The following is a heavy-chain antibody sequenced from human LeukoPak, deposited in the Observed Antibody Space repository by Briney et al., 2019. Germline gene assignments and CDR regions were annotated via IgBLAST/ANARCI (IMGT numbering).Heavy chain of an antibody. CDR3: ATTRMAREAFDI. Sequence: SETLSLTCTVSGGSISSSSYYWGWIRQPPGKGLEWIGSIYYSGSTYYNPSLKSRVTISVDTSKNQFSLKLSSVTAADTAVYYCATTRMAREAFDIWGQGTMVTVSS. J-gene: IGHJ3*02. V-gene: IGHV4-39*07. CDR2: IYYSGST. D-gene: IGHD1-26*01. CDR1: GGSISSSSYY.